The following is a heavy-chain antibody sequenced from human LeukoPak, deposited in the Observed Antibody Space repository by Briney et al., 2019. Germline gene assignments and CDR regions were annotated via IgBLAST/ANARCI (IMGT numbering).Heavy chain of an antibody. CDR1: GFTFSDYY. D-gene: IGHD3-3*01. CDR3: ARDKLEFASYFDS. V-gene: IGHV3-11*01. Sequence: NAGGSLRLSCAASGFTFSDYYMSWIRQAPGKGLEWVSYISSSGSTIYYADSVKGRFTISRDNAKNSLYLQMNSLRPEDTAMYYCARDKLEFASYFDSWGQGTLVTVSS. CDR2: ISSSGSTI. J-gene: IGHJ4*02.